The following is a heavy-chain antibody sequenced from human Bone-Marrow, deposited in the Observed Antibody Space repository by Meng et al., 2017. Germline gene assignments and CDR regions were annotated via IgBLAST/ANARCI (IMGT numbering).Heavy chain of an antibody. CDR2: ISPSNGDV. D-gene: IGHD2-15*01. CDR3: ARNGEWGYCSGGSCYDYYYYGMDV. Sequence: ASVKVSCKASGYDFLKYGITWVRQAPGQGLEWVGWISPSNGDVNYAQKLQGRVVIRTDTSINTVYMNLWDLTSADTAMYYCARNGEWGYCSGGSCYDYYYYGMDVWGQGTTVTVSS. J-gene: IGHJ6*02. V-gene: IGHV1-18*01. CDR1: GYDFLKYG.